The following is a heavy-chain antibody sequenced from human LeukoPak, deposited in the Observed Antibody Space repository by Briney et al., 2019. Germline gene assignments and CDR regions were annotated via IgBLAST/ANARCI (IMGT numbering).Heavy chain of an antibody. J-gene: IGHJ6*03. CDR1: GFTFSSYA. CDR2: ISGSGGST. CDR3: ARDYHPDTVTMNYYYYMDV. V-gene: IGHV3-23*01. Sequence: PGGSLRLSCAASGFTFSSYAMSRVRQAPGKGLEWVSAISGSGGSTYYADSVKGRFTISRDKSKNTLYLQMNSLRAEDTAVYYCARDYHPDTVTMNYYYYMDVWGKGTTVTVSS. D-gene: IGHD4-17*01.